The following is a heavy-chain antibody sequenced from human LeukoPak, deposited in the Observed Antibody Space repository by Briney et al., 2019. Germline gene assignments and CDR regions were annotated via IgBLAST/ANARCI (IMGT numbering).Heavy chain of an antibody. Sequence: GASVKVSCKASRDTFRNYGISWVRQAPGQGLEWMGGIIPIFGTANYAQKFQGRVTITADESTSTAYMELSSLRSEDTAVYYCARDNTYYYDSSGYYDRFDYWGQGTLVTVSS. D-gene: IGHD3-22*01. CDR3: ARDNTYYYDSSGYYDRFDY. CDR1: RDTFRNYG. J-gene: IGHJ4*02. V-gene: IGHV1-69*13. CDR2: IIPIFGTA.